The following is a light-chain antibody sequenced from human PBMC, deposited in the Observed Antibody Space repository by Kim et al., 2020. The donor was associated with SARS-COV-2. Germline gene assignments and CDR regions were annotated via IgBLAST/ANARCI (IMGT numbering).Light chain of an antibody. CDR3: SSYTSSSTRV. V-gene: IGLV2-14*03. Sequence: TISFTGTSSDVGGYNYPSSYQQPPGQAPNLMIYDVSNRPSGVSNRFSGSKSGNTASLTISGLQAEDEADYYCSSYTSSSTRVFGGGTQLTVL. CDR2: DVS. J-gene: IGLJ3*02. CDR1: SSDVGGYNY.